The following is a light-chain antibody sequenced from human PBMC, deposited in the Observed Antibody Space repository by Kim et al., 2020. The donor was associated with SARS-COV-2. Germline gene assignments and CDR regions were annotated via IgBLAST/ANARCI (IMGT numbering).Light chain of an antibody. Sequence: ESVLTQSPGTLSLSPGERATLSCRASQSVSRSYLAWYQQKPGQAPRLLIYRASSRATGIPDRFSGSGSGTDFTLTISRLEPDDFAVYYCQQYDRSPQTFGQGTKVDIK. CDR2: RAS. V-gene: IGKV3-20*01. J-gene: IGKJ1*01. CDR1: QSVSRSY. CDR3: QQYDRSPQT.